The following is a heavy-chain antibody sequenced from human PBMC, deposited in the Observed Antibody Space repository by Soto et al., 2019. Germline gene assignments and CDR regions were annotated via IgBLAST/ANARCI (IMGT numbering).Heavy chain of an antibody. Sequence: SVKVPCKASGGTFSIDTISWARHAPGKGLEWMGRFIPDHGKANYAQKFQGRVTMTEDTSTDTAYMELSSLTSEGTAVYYCATPDLYSGSRGYFDYWGQGTLVTVSS. CDR1: GGTFSIDT. CDR2: FIPDHGKA. V-gene: IGHV1-69*02. CDR3: ATPDLYSGSRGYFDY. J-gene: IGHJ4*02. D-gene: IGHD6-13*01.